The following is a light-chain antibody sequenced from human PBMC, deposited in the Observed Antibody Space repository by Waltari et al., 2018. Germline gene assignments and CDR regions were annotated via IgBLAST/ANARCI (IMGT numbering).Light chain of an antibody. Sequence: SYVLTQPPSVSVAPGQTATITWGGNNIRARRVHWYQQKPGQAPVLVVDDDSDRPSGIPERFSGSNSGNPATLTISGVEAGDEADYYCQVWDTSGDHSVVLGGGTKLTVL. CDR2: DDS. J-gene: IGLJ2*01. V-gene: IGLV3-21*02. CDR1: NIRARR. CDR3: QVWDTSGDHSVV.